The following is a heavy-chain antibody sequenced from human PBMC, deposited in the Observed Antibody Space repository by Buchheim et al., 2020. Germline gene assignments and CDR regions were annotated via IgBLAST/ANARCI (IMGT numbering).Heavy chain of an antibody. CDR2: IDWDDDK. CDR1: GFSLNTTAMC. Sequence: QVTLKESGPALVKPTQTLTLTCTFSGFSLNTTAMCVGWIRQPPGKALEWLGRIDWDDDKHYIPSLKTRLTLSMDTSKHQVVLTMTNMEPADTGTYYCARSTIANRLDYWGRGTL. J-gene: IGHJ4*02. D-gene: IGHD6-6*01. CDR3: ARSTIANRLDY. V-gene: IGHV2-70*15.